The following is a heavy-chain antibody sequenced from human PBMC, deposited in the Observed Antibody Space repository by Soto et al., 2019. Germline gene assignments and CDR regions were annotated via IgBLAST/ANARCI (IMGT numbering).Heavy chain of an antibody. CDR1: GFTFDDYA. D-gene: IGHD3-22*01. CDR3: AKSRGLLLHLDY. Sequence: EVQLVESGGGLVQPDRSLRLSCAASGFTFDDYAMHWVRQAPGKGLEWVSGISWNSGSIGYADSVKGRFTMSRDNAKNSLYLQMNSLRAEDTALYYCAKSRGLLLHLDYWGQGTLVTVSS. CDR2: ISWNSGSI. J-gene: IGHJ4*02. V-gene: IGHV3-9*01.